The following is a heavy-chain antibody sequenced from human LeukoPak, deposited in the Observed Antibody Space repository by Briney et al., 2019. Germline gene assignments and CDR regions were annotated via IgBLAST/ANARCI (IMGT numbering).Heavy chain of an antibody. J-gene: IGHJ4*02. D-gene: IGHD6-13*01. V-gene: IGHV3-7*01. CDR3: TREAATGIDY. Sequence: GGSLRLSCAASGFTFSTYWMSWVRQAPGKGLEWVANIKQDGSEKYYLDSVKGRFTISRDNAKNSLYLQMNSLRAEDTAVYFCTREAATGIDYWGQGTLVTVSS. CDR2: IKQDGSEK. CDR1: GFTFSTYW.